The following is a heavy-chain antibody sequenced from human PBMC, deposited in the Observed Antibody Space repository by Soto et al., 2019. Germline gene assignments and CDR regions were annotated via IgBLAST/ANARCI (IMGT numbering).Heavy chain of an antibody. D-gene: IGHD5-18*01. CDR3: APLREYSYGTDY. V-gene: IGHV4-39*01. CDR1: GVSVSSSSYY. J-gene: IGHJ4*02. CDR2: IFQSGST. Sequence: PSETLSLTCTVSGVSVSSSSYYWGWIRQSPGKGLEWIGNIFQSGSTYYNPSLKSRVTISLDTSKNQFSLNLRSVTAADTAMYYCAPLREYSYGTDYWGQGTLVTVSS.